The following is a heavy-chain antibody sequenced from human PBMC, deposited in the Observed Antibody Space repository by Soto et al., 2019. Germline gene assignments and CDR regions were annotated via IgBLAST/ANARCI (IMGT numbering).Heavy chain of an antibody. Sequence: ASETLSLTCAVSGYSIISGYYWGLIRQPPGKGLEWIGSIYHSGSAYYNPSLKSRLTMSVDTSKNQFSLKLTSVTAADTAVYYCAREGGYCSPGNCHSLLWFDPWGQGTLVTVSS. CDR3: AREGGYCSPGNCHSLLWFDP. CDR1: GYSIISGYY. J-gene: IGHJ5*02. V-gene: IGHV4-38-2*02. D-gene: IGHD2-15*01. CDR2: IYHSGSA.